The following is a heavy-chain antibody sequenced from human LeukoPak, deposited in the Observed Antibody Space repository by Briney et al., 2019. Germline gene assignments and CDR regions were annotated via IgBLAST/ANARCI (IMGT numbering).Heavy chain of an antibody. D-gene: IGHD5-12*01. J-gene: IGHJ5*02. Sequence: SVKVSCKASGGTFSSYAISWVRQAPGQGLEWMGRIIPIFGTANYAQKFQGRVTITTDESASTAYMELSSLRSEDTAVYYCARVGYSGYDQPWGQGTLVTVSS. CDR2: IIPIFGTA. V-gene: IGHV1-69*05. CDR1: GGTFSSYA. CDR3: ARVGYSGYDQP.